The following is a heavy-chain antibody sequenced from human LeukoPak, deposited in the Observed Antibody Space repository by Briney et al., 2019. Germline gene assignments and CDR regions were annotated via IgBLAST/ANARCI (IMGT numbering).Heavy chain of an antibody. Sequence: GASVKVSCKASGYPFTSYDIHWVRQATGQGLEWMGWMNPNSGNTGYAQKFQGRVTMTTDTSTSTAYMELRSLRSDDTAVYYCARDLEGYCSSTSCYSISHSNDYWGQGTLVTVSS. CDR2: MNPNSGNT. V-gene: IGHV1-8*01. CDR1: GYPFTSYD. J-gene: IGHJ4*02. CDR3: ARDLEGYCSSTSCYSISHSNDY. D-gene: IGHD2-2*01.